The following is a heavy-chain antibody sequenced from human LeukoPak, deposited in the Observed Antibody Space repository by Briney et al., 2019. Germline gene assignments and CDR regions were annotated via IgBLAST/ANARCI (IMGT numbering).Heavy chain of an antibody. CDR3: ARGNYYGSEDN. CDR1: GYTFTSCD. J-gene: IGHJ4*02. Sequence: GASVKVSCKASGYTFTSCDINWVRQATGQGLEWMGWMNPNSGNTGYAQKFQGRVTMTRDTSNSTAYMELSRLRSDDTAVYYCARGNYYGSEDNWGQGTLVTVSS. V-gene: IGHV1-8*01. CDR2: MNPNSGNT. D-gene: IGHD3-10*01.